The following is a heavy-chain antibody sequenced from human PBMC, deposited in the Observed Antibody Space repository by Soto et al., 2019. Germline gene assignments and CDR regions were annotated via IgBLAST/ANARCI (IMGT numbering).Heavy chain of an antibody. CDR3: ARWGPPYSGNSEDDS. V-gene: IGHV3-33*01. Sequence: QVQLVESGGGVVQPGESLTLSCAASGFTFSPYGMHWVRQAPGKGLEWVAVIWYDGSNKYYADSVKGRFTISRNNAKNTRYLQRNSRSFEDTAVDYCARWGPPYSGNSEDDSWGQGTLVTASS. CDR2: IWYDGSNK. D-gene: IGHD2-21*02. CDR1: GFTFSPYG. J-gene: IGHJ4*02.